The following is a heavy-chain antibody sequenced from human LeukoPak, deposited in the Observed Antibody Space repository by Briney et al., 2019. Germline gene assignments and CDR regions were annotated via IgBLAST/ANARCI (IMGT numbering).Heavy chain of an antibody. J-gene: IGHJ4*02. V-gene: IGHV1-46*01. CDR1: GYTFTSYY. CDR2: INPSGGST. D-gene: IGHD3-22*01. CDR3: ARDLGASSGLNYYFDC. Sequence: GASVKVSCKASGYTFTSYYMHWVRQAPGQGLEWMGIINPSGGSTSYAQKFRGRVTITRDMSTSTVYMELSSLRSEDTAVYYCARDLGASSGLNYYFDCWGQGTLVTVAS.